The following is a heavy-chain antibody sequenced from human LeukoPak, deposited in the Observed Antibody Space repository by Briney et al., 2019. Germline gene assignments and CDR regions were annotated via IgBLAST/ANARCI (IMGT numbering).Heavy chain of an antibody. CDR2: KSYDGSNK. Sequence: GRSLRLSCAASGFTFSSYGMHWVRQTPGKGLEWVAVKSYDGSNKYYADSVKGRFTISRDNSKNTLYLQMNSLRAEDTAVYYCAKDMGTIFGVVTNYYYYGMDVWGQGTTVTVSS. D-gene: IGHD3-3*01. CDR1: GFTFSSYG. V-gene: IGHV3-30*18. J-gene: IGHJ6*02. CDR3: AKDMGTIFGVVTNYYYYGMDV.